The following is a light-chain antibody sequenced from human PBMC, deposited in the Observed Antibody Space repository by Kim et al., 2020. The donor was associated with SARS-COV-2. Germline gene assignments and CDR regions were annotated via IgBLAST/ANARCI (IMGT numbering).Light chain of an antibody. CDR2: DAS. V-gene: IGKV3-11*01. Sequence: EIVLTQSPATLSLSPGERATLSCRASQSVSSYLAWYQQKPGQAPRLLISDASNRATGIPARFSGSGSGTDFSLTSSSLEPEDFAIYYCQQRSSWYTFGQGTKLEI. CDR3: QQRSSWYT. J-gene: IGKJ2*01. CDR1: QSVSSY.